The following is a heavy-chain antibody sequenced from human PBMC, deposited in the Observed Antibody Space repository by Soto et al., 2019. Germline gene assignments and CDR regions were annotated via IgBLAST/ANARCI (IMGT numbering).Heavy chain of an antibody. CDR3: ARGDGYNAGY. Sequence: EVQLVESGGGLVQPGGSLRLSCGASGFTFSDYTMNWVSQAPGKGLEWVSYISSGSRTIYYTESVKGRFTISRDNANNSLYLQMNSLRDDDTAVYYCARGDGYNAGYWGRGTLVTVSS. CDR2: ISSGSRTI. J-gene: IGHJ4*02. CDR1: GFTFSDYT. V-gene: IGHV3-48*02. D-gene: IGHD5-12*01.